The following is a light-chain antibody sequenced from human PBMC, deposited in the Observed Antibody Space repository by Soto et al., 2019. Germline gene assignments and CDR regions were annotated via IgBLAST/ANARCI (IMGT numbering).Light chain of an antibody. CDR1: SSNIGGNS. CDR2: DDD. Sequence: QSVLTQPPSVSAAPGQRVTISCSGSSSNIGGNSVSWYQQLPGTAPKLLIYDDDKRPSGIPDRFSGSKSGTSATLGITGFQTGDEADHYCGSWDSSNIWVFGGGTKVTVL. J-gene: IGLJ3*02. V-gene: IGLV1-51*01. CDR3: GSWDSSNIWV.